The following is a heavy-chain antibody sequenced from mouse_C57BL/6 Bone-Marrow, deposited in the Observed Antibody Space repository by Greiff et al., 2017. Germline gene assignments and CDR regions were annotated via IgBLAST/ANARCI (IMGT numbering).Heavy chain of an antibody. CDR2: IYPRSGNT. CDR1: GYTFTSYG. J-gene: IGHJ4*01. Sequence: VQLQESGAELARPGASVKLSCKASGYTFTSYGISWVKQRTGQGLEWIGEIYPRSGNTYYHEKFKGKATLTADKSSSTAYMELRSLTSEDSAVYFCARPAYYSNYDYAMDYWGQGTSVTVSS. D-gene: IGHD2-5*01. CDR3: ARPAYYSNYDYAMDY. V-gene: IGHV1-81*01.